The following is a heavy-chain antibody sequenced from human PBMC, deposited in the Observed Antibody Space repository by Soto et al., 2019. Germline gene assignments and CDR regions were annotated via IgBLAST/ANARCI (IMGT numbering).Heavy chain of an antibody. CDR2: IYTSGST. V-gene: IGHV4-4*07. CDR3: AREEEWGGIAGTYYYYGMDV. J-gene: IGHJ6*02. Sequence: PSETLSLTCTVSGGSISSYYWSWIRQPAGKGLEWIGRIYTSGSTNYNPSLKSRVTMSVDTSKNQFSLKLSSVTAADTAVYYCAREEEWGGIAGTYYYYGMDVWGQGTTVTVSS. CDR1: GGSISSYY. D-gene: IGHD3-3*01.